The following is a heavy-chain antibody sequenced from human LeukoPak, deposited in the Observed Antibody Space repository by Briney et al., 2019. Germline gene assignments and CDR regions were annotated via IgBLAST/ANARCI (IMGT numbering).Heavy chain of an antibody. CDR3: ARDPDSSGYPGY. Sequence: PGGSLRLSCAASGFTVSSNYMSWVRQAPGKGLEWVSVIYSCGSTYYADSVKGRFTISRDNSKNTLYLQINSLRAEDTAVYYCARDPDSSGYPGYWGQGTLVTVSS. D-gene: IGHD3-22*01. V-gene: IGHV3-66*03. CDR1: GFTVSSNY. CDR2: IYSCGST. J-gene: IGHJ4*02.